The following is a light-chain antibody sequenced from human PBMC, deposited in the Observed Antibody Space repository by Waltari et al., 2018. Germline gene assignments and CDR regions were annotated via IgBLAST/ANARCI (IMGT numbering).Light chain of an antibody. CDR2: GAS. Sequence: SCRASQSVSRFLAWYQKKPGQAPRLRIYGASTSATGIPDRFSGSGSGTDFSLTISRLEPEDFAVYYCQKYDRLPATFGQGTKVEIK. V-gene: IGKV3-20*01. CDR3: QKYDRLPAT. CDR1: QSVSRF. J-gene: IGKJ1*01.